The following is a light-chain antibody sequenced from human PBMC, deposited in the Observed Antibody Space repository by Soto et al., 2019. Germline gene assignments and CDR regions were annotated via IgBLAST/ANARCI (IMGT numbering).Light chain of an antibody. CDR1: SSNIGSYYD. CDR2: GDN. V-gene: IGLV1-40*01. Sequence: QSVLTQPPSVSGAPGQRVTIPCTGSSSNIGSYYDVHWYQQLPGTVPKLLIYGDNNRPSGVPDRFSGSKSGTSTSLAITGLQAEDEADYSCQSYDSSLSHVVFGGGTKLTVL. CDR3: QSYDSSLSHVV. J-gene: IGLJ2*01.